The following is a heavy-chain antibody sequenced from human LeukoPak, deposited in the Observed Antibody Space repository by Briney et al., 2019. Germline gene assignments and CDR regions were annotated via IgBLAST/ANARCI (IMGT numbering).Heavy chain of an antibody. CDR2: ISSSSSYT. CDR1: SFTFSEYY. CDR3: GSCHTLRGFDH. Sequence: GGSLRLSCGASSFTFSEYYMRWIRQAPGKGLEWVSYISSSSSYTNYADSVKGRFTISRDNAKNSLYLQMNSLRAEDTAVYYCGSCHTLRGFDHWGQGTLVTVSS. D-gene: IGHD2-2*02. V-gene: IGHV3-11*06. J-gene: IGHJ5*02.